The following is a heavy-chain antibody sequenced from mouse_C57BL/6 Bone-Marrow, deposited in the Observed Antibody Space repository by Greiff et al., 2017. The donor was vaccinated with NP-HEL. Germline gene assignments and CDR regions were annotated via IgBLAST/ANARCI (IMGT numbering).Heavy chain of an antibody. J-gene: IGHJ4*01. CDR3: ARGRGILLGAMDY. CDR2: IYPGSGST. Sequence: VQLQQPGAELVKPGASVKMSCKASGYTFNSYWITWVKQRPGQGLAWIGDIYPGSGSTNYNEKFKSKATLTVDTSSSTAYMQLSSLTSEDSAVYYCARGRGILLGAMDYWGQGTSVTVSS. D-gene: IGHD1-1*01. CDR1: GYTFNSYW. V-gene: IGHV1-55*01.